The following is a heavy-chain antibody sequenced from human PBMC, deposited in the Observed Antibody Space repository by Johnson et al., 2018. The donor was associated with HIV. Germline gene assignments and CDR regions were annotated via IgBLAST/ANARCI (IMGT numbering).Heavy chain of an antibody. D-gene: IGHD3-3*01. V-gene: IGHV3-23*01. Sequence: VQLLESGGVVVQPGGSLRLSCAASGFTFDDYTMHWVRQAPGKGLEWVSAISGSGGSTYYADSVKGRFTISRDNSKNTLYLQMNSLRAEDTAVYYCARGSITIFGVVNPHAFDIWGQGTMVTVSS. J-gene: IGHJ3*02. CDR2: ISGSGGST. CDR3: ARGSITIFGVVNPHAFDI. CDR1: GFTFDDYT.